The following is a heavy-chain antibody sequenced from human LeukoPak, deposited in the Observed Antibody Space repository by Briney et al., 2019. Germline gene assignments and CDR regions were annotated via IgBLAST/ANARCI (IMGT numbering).Heavy chain of an antibody. J-gene: IGHJ4*02. D-gene: IGHD3-10*01. CDR3: ARVHYPLWFGELPGDY. V-gene: IGHV1-18*01. Sequence: GSSVKVSCKASGYTFTSYGISWVRQAPGQGLEWMGWISAYNGNTNYAQKLQGRVTMTTDTSTSTAYMELRSLRSDDTAVYYCARVHYPLWFGELPGDYWGQGTLVTVSS. CDR2: ISAYNGNT. CDR1: GYTFTSYG.